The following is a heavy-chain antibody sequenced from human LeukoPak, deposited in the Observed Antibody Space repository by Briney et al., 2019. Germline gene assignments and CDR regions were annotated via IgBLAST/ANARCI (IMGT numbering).Heavy chain of an antibody. CDR3: ARVKMGKYQLLRSGWFDP. D-gene: IGHD2-2*01. CDR2: IYTTENT. Sequence: SETLSLTCTVSGGSISSSSYYWGWIRQPAGKGLEWIGRIYTTENTNYNPSLKSRVTMSLDTSKNQFSLKLSSVTAADTAVYYCARVKMGKYQLLRSGWFDPWGQGTLVTVSS. V-gene: IGHV4-61*02. CDR1: GGSISSSSYY. J-gene: IGHJ5*02.